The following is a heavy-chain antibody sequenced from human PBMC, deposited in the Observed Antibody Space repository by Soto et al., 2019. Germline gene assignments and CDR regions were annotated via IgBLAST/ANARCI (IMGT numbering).Heavy chain of an antibody. Sequence: EVQLLESGGGLVQPGGSLRLSCAASGFTFSSYAMSWVRQAPGKGLEWVSAISGSGGSTYYADSVKGRFTISRDNSRNSLYLQRNSLRAEDTAVNYCAKPARATIKGGIDYWGQGTLVTVSS. D-gene: IGHD5-12*01. V-gene: IGHV3-23*01. CDR3: AKPARATIKGGIDY. CDR2: ISGSGGST. J-gene: IGHJ4*02. CDR1: GFTFSSYA.